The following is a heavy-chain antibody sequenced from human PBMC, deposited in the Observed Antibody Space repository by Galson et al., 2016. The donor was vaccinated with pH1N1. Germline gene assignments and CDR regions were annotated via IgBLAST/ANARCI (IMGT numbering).Heavy chain of an antibody. D-gene: IGHD1-1*01. CDR2: FYDSGSTT. J-gene: IGHJ4*02. Sequence: LSLTCAVSGDSITSGYYWGWIRQAPGRGLEWIGSFYDSGSTTYYKSSLKSRVAISVDTSKYQFSLRLSSMTAADTAVYYCAKMARTSGPDSEYYFDFWGQGMLVTVSS. CDR3: AKMARTSGPDSEYYFDF. V-gene: IGHV4-38-2*01. CDR1: GDSITSGYY.